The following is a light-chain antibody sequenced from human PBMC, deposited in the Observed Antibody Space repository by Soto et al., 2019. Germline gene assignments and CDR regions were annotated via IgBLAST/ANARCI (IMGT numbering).Light chain of an antibody. V-gene: IGKV4-1*01. CDR3: QQYYSTWT. CDR2: WAS. Sequence: DIVVTQSPDSLAVPLGERATINCKSSQSVLYSSNNKNYLAWYQQKPGQPPNLLIYWASTRESGVPDRFSGSGSGTDFTLTISSLQAEDVAVYYCQQYYSTWTFGQGTKVEIK. J-gene: IGKJ1*01. CDR1: QSVLYSSNNKNY.